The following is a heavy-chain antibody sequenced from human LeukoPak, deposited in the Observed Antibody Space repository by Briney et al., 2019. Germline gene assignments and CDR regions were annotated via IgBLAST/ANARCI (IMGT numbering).Heavy chain of an antibody. D-gene: IGHD3-22*01. V-gene: IGHV3-33*01. J-gene: IGHJ4*02. Sequence: SGGSLRLSCAASGFTFSSYGMHWVRQAPGKGLEWVAVIWYDGSNKYYADSVKGRFTISRDNSKNTLYLQMNSLRAEDTAVYYCARDYDSSGYYYDPPFDNWGQGTLVTVSS. CDR3: ARDYDSSGYYYDPPFDN. CDR2: IWYDGSNK. CDR1: GFTFSSYG.